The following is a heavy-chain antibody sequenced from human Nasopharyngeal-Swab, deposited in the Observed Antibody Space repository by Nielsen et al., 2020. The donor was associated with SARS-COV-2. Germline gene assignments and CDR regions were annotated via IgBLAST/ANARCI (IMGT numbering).Heavy chain of an antibody. J-gene: IGHJ5*02. D-gene: IGHD3-10*01. CDR3: ARGPTYYYGSGSRNWFDP. CDR2: IIPIFGTA. V-gene: IGHV1-69*01. Sequence: WVRQAPGQGLEWKGGIIPIFGTANYAQKFQGRVTITADESTSTAYMELSSLRSEDTAVYYCARGPTYYYGSGSRNWFDPWGQGTLVTVSS.